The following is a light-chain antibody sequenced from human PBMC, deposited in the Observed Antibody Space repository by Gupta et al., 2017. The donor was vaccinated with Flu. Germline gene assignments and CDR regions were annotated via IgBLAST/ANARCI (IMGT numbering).Light chain of an antibody. CDR1: SSNIGRST. CDR3: AAWDDSLDGHV. V-gene: IGLV1-44*01. J-gene: IGLJ1*01. Sequence: SVLSQPPPASGTPGQTVTIPCSGSSSNIGRSTANWYQQFQGTAPKLLMYSNDHRPSGLPDRFSGSKSGTSASLAISGLQSEDEADYYCAAWDDSLDGHVFGPGTRVTVL. CDR2: SND.